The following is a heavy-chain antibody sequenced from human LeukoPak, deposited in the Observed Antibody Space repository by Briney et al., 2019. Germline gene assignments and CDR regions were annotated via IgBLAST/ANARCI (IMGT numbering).Heavy chain of an antibody. CDR2: ISSSSSYI. V-gene: IGHV3-21*01. D-gene: IGHD3-16*02. CDR3: ATGYYYDYVWGSYRLLDY. Sequence: PGGSLRLSCAASGFTFSSYSMTWVRQAPGKGLEWVSSISSSSSYIYYADSVKGRFTISRDNSKNTLYLQMNSLRAEDTAVYYCATGYYYDYVWGSYRLLDYWGQGTLVTVSS. CDR1: GFTFSSYS. J-gene: IGHJ4*02.